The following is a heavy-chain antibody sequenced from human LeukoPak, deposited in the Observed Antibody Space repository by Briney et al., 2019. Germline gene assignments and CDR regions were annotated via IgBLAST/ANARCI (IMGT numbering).Heavy chain of an antibody. V-gene: IGHV5-51*01. CDR1: GYSFVSNW. J-gene: IGHJ3*02. D-gene: IGHD2-2*01. Sequence: GESLKISCEVSGYSFVSNWVAWVRQMPGKGLEWMGIIYPGDSDARYSPSFQGQVTMSVDKSTNTAYLQWSSLKASDTAMYYCARMDCTSTSCYYDAFDIWGQGAMVTVPS. CDR2: IYPGDSDA. CDR3: ARMDCTSTSCYYDAFDI.